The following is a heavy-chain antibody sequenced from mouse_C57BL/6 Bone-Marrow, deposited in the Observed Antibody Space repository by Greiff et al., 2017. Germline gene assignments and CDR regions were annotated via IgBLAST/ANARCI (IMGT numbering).Heavy chain of an antibody. J-gene: IGHJ3*01. V-gene: IGHV1-39*01. CDR1: GYSFTDYN. CDR2: INPNYGTT. CDR3: SKDRSGYLFAC. Sequence: EVQGVESGPELVKPGASVKISCKASGYSFTDYNMNWVKQSNGKSLEWIGVINPNYGTTSYNQKFKGKATLTVDHSSSTAYMQLNSLTSEDSAVYYCSKDRSGYLFACWGKGTLVTVSA. D-gene: IGHD3-2*02.